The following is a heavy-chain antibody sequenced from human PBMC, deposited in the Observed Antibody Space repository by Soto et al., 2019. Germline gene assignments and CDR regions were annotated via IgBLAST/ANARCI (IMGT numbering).Heavy chain of an antibody. CDR2: IITIFGTA. D-gene: IGHD2-8*01. Sequence: GASVKVSCKASGGTFSSYAISWVRQAPGQGLEWMGGIITIFGTANYAQKFQGRVTITADESTSTAYMELSSLRSEDTAVYYCARGQGGPRPISDIVLMVYASRSSYYYYGMDVWGQGTTVTVSS. V-gene: IGHV1-69*13. CDR3: ARGQGGPRPISDIVLMVYASRSSYYYYGMDV. CDR1: GGTFSSYA. J-gene: IGHJ6*02.